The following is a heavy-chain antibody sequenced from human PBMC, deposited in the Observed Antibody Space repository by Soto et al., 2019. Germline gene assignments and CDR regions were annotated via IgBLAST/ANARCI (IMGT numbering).Heavy chain of an antibody. CDR1: GYTFTSYA. D-gene: IGHD3-10*01. Sequence: GASVKVSCKASGYTFTSYAMHWVRQAPGQRLEWMGWINAGNGNTKYSQKFQGRVTITRDTSASTAYMELSSLRSEDTAVYYCARGMGNRRGVDYYGSGSYDYWGQGTLVTVSS. CDR3: ARGMGNRRGVDYYGSGSYDY. V-gene: IGHV1-3*01. CDR2: INAGNGNT. J-gene: IGHJ4*02.